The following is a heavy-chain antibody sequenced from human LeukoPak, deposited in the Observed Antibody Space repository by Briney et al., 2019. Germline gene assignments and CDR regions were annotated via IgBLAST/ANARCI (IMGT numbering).Heavy chain of an antibody. D-gene: IGHD1-26*01. Sequence: SETLSLTCALAGYSISSGYYWGWIRQPPGKSLVWIGIIYHSGSTYYNPSLKSRVTISVDTSKNQFSLRVTSVTAADTAVYYCARHFVRSGSYWADYWGQGTLVTVSS. J-gene: IGHJ4*02. CDR1: GYSISSGYY. CDR2: IYHSGST. CDR3: ARHFVRSGSYWADY. V-gene: IGHV4-38-2*01.